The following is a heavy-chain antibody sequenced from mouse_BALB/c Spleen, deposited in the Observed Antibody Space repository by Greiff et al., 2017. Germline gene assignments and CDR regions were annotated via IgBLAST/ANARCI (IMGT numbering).Heavy chain of an antibody. D-gene: IGHD1-1*01. CDR3: ARFLYGSSPFAY. J-gene: IGHJ3*01. V-gene: IGHV5-17*02. CDR2: ISSGSSTI. CDR1: GFTFSSFG. Sequence: EVKLMESGGGLVQPGGSRKLSCAASGFTFSSFGMHWVRQAPEKGLEWVAYISSGSSTIYYADTVKGRFTISRDNPKNTLFLQMTSLRSEDTAMYYCARFLYGSSPFAYWGQGTLVTVSA.